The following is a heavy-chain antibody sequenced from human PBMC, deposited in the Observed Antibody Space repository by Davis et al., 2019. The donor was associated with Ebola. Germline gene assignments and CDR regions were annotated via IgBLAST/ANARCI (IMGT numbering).Heavy chain of an antibody. J-gene: IGHJ6*02. V-gene: IGHV3-43*02. Sequence: GESLKISCAASGFTFDDYAMHWVRQAPGKGLEWVSLISGDGGSTYYADSVKGRFTISRDNSKNSLYLQMNSLRTEDTALYYCAKDITEYQLLGYGMDVWGQGTTVTVSS. CDR2: ISGDGGST. CDR1: GFTFDDYA. D-gene: IGHD2-2*01. CDR3: AKDITEYQLLGYGMDV.